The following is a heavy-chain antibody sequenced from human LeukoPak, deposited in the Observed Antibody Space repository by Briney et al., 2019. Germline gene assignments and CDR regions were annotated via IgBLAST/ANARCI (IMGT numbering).Heavy chain of an antibody. Sequence: ASVKVSCKASGGTFSSYAISWVRQAPGQGLEWMGRIIPILGIANYAQKFQGRVTITADKSTSTAYMELSSLRSEDTAVYYCARGPLGYYYGSGSFDYWGQGTLVTVSS. CDR2: IIPILGIA. CDR1: GGTFSSYA. D-gene: IGHD3-10*01. V-gene: IGHV1-69*04. CDR3: ARGPLGYYYGSGSFDY. J-gene: IGHJ4*02.